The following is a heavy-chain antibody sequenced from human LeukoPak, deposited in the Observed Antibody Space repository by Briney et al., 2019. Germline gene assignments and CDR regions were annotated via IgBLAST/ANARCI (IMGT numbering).Heavy chain of an antibody. Sequence: GGSLTLSCVASGFTLSGYWMSWVRQLPGKGLEWVANIKQDAGEIRYVDSVKGRFTISRDNAKNSVYLQMNSLRAEDTGVYYCARLGSSWDFFDFWGQGTLVTVS. V-gene: IGHV3-7*01. J-gene: IGHJ4*02. CDR2: IKQDAGEI. CDR3: ARLGSSWDFFDF. CDR1: GFTLSGYW. D-gene: IGHD6-13*01.